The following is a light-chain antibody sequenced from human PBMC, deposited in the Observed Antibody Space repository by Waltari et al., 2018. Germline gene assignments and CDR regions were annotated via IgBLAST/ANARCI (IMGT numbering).Light chain of an antibody. CDR3: CSYAGLGTYV. CDR2: EVI. V-gene: IGLV2-23*02. Sequence: QSALTQPASVSGTPGQSITISCTGTTSAVGNYDLVSWYQHHPGKAPKLLICEVIKRPSGVSSRFSGSKSDSTASLTISGLQPEDEADYYCCSYAGLGTYVFGSGTKVTVL. CDR1: TSAVGNYDL. J-gene: IGLJ1*01.